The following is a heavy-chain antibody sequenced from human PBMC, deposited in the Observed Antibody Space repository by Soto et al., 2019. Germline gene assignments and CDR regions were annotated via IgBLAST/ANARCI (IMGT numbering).Heavy chain of an antibody. V-gene: IGHV3-66*01. Sequence: GGSLRLSCAASGFTVSSNYMSWVRQAPGKGLEWVSVIYSGGSTYYADSVKGRFTISRDNSKNTLYLQMNSLRAEDTAVYYCARERKDSSGYYSCDYWGQGTLVTVSS. CDR3: ARERKDSSGYYSCDY. CDR2: IYSGGST. D-gene: IGHD3-22*01. CDR1: GFTVSSNY. J-gene: IGHJ4*02.